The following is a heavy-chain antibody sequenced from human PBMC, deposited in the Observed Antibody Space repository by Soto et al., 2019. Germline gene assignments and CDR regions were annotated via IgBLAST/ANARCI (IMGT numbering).Heavy chain of an antibody. D-gene: IGHD2-15*01. J-gene: IGHJ4*02. CDR2: IKQDGSDR. CDR3: GRGHVWHHEH. Sequence: EVQLVESGGGLVQPGVSLILSCAASGFSLSDYWMNWVRQAPGKGLEWVAIIKQDGSDRYYVDSVKGRFTISRDNDTNSSSLHMSSLRFEDTALYYSGRGHVWHHEHWGQGTLVTVSS. V-gene: IGHV3-7*01. CDR1: GFSLSDYW.